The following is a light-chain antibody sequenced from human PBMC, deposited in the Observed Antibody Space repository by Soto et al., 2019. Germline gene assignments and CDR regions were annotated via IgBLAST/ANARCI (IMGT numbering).Light chain of an antibody. CDR3: QQYNNWPRT. CDR1: QSVSS. Sequence: EIVMTQSPATLSVSPGERATLSCRASQSVSSLAWYQQKPGQAPRLLIYDTSTGATGIPARFSGSGSGTEFTLTISSLQSEDSAVYYCQQYNNWPRTFDRGTKVEIK. V-gene: IGKV3-15*01. J-gene: IGKJ1*01. CDR2: DTS.